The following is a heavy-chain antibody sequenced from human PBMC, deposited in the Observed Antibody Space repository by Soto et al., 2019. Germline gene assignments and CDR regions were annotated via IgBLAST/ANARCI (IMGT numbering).Heavy chain of an antibody. D-gene: IGHD6-19*01. CDR1: GFTFSNYW. CDR3: AKGRGSGWAWYFDN. Sequence: PGGSLRLSCAASGFTFSNYWMSWVRQAPGKGLEWVANIKDDGNEKYNVDSVKGRFTISRDNSKNTLYLQMNSLRGEDTAVYYCAKGRGSGWAWYFDNWGQGTLVTVSS. V-gene: IGHV3-7*03. J-gene: IGHJ4*02. CDR2: IKDDGNEK.